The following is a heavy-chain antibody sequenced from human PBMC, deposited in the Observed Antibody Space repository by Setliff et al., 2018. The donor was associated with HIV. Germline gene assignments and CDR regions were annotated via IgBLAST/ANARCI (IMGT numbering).Heavy chain of an antibody. V-gene: IGHV4-34*01. Sequence: SETLSLTCAVYGGSFSAYYWSWVRQPPGKGLEWIGEINHGGDTNYNPSLKSRVTMSLDTSKNQFSLRLSSVTAADTAVYYCARGRYDILTGYYNPRFDYWGQGTLVTSPQ. CDR1: GGSFSAYY. CDR2: INHGGDT. D-gene: IGHD3-9*01. CDR3: ARGRYDILTGYYNPRFDY. J-gene: IGHJ4*02.